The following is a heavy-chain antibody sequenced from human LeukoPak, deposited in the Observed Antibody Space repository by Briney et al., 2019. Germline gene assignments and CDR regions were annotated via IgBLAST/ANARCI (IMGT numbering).Heavy chain of an antibody. CDR1: GFTFSNYW. V-gene: IGHV3-7*01. CDR2: IMQDGSGN. D-gene: IGHD6-19*01. Sequence: GGSLRLSCAASGFTFSNYWMSWVRQAPGKGLGWVANIMQDGSGNYYVDSVRGRFTISRDNSKNSLYLQMNSLRVEDTAVYYCARADSSGKILDYWGQGTRVTVAS. CDR3: ARADSSGKILDY. J-gene: IGHJ4*02.